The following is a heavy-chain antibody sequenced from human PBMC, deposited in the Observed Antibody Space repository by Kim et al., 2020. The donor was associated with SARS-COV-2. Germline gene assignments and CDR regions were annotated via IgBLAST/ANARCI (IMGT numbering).Heavy chain of an antibody. CDR3: AATRGIYFDY. J-gene: IGHJ4*02. CDR2: IRSKPYGGTT. V-gene: IGHV3-49*03. Sequence: GGSLRLSCTASGFTFGDYAMSWFRQASGKGLEWVGFIRSKPYGGTTDYAASVKDRFTISRDDSKSVAYLQMDSLKTEDTALYYCAATRGIYFDYWGQGTLVTVSS. CDR1: GFTFGDYA. D-gene: IGHD3-16*01.